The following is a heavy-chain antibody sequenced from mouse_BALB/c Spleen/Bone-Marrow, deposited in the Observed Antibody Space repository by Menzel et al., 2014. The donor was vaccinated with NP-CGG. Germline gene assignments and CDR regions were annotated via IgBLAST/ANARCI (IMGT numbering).Heavy chain of an antibody. Sequence: VQLQQSGAELVKPGASVKLSCTASGFNIEDTYMHWVKQRPEQGLEWIGRIDPANGNTKYDPKFQGKATITADTSSNTAYLQLSSLTSEDTAVYYCARYYYGYCFDYWGLGTTLTVSS. V-gene: IGHV14-3*02. CDR1: GFNIEDTY. D-gene: IGHD1-2*01. CDR2: IDPANGNT. CDR3: ARYYYGYCFDY. J-gene: IGHJ2*01.